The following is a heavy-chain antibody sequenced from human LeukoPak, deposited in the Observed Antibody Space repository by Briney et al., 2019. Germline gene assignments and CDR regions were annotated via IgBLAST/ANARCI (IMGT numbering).Heavy chain of an antibody. V-gene: IGHV3-30*18. CDR1: GFTFSNYG. CDR2: ISYDGNYK. J-gene: IGHJ4*02. Sequence: GGSLRLSCAASGFTFSNYGMHWVRQAPGKGLEWVAVISYDGNYKYYADSVQGRFTISGDNSKNTLYLQMNSLRAEDTGVYYCAKPWSLTSSYVLADYWGQGSLVTVSS. CDR3: AKPWSLTSSYVLADY. D-gene: IGHD1-20*01.